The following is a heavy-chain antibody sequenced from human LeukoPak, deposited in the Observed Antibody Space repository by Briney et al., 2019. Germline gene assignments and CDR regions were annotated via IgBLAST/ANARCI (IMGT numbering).Heavy chain of an antibody. CDR3: ARVRRALTNYYYYMDV. V-gene: IGHV1-18*01. J-gene: IGHJ6*03. Sequence: ASVKVSCKASGYTFTSYGISWVRQAPGQGLEWMGWISAYNGNTNYAQKLQGRVTMTTDTSTSTAYMELRSLRSDDTAVYYCARVRRALTNYYYYMDVWGKGTTVTVSS. CDR1: GYTFTSYG. CDR2: ISAYNGNT.